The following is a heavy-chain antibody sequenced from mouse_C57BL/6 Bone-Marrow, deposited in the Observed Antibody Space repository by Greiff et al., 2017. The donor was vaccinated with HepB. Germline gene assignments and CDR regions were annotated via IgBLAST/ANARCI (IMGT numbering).Heavy chain of an antibody. V-gene: IGHV6-6*01. D-gene: IGHD2-1*01. Sequence: EVKLVESGGGLVQPGGSMKLSCAASGFTFSDAWMDWVRQSPEKGLEWVAEIRNKANNHATYYAESVKGRFTISRDDSKSSVYLQMNSLRAEDTGIYYCTADYGNYFYWYFDVWGTGTTVTVSS. J-gene: IGHJ1*03. CDR3: TADYGNYFYWYFDV. CDR1: GFTFSDAW. CDR2: IRNKANNHAT.